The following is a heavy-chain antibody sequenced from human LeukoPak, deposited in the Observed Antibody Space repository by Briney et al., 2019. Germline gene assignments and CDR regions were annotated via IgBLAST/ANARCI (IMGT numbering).Heavy chain of an antibody. J-gene: IGHJ1*01. CDR3: AASYGDYVLYFQH. V-gene: IGHV1-2*02. CDR2: INPNSGGT. CDR1: GYTFTGYY. D-gene: IGHD4-17*01. Sequence: ASVKVSCKASGYTFTGYYMHWVRQAPGQGLEWMGWINPNSGGTNYALKFQGRVTMTRDTSISTAYMELSRLRSDDTAVYYCAASYGDYVLYFQHWGQGTLVTVSS.